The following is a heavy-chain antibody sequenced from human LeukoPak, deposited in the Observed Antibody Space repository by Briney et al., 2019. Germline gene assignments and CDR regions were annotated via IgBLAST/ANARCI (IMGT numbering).Heavy chain of an antibody. CDR2: IKQDGSEK. Sequence: GGSLRLSCAASGFTFSSYWMSWVRQAPGKGLEWVANIKQDGSEKYYVDSVKGRFTISRDNAKNSLYLQMNSLRAEDTAVYYCARDHGSGINYYYGMDVWGQGTTVTVSS. D-gene: IGHD3-10*01. J-gene: IGHJ6*02. CDR3: ARDHGSGINYYYGMDV. V-gene: IGHV3-7*03. CDR1: GFTFSSYW.